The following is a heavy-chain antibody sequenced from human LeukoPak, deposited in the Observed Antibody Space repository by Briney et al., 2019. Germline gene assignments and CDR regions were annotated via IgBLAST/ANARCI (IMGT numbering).Heavy chain of an antibody. CDR1: GFTFSSYA. Sequence: PGGSLRLSCAASGFTFSSYAMSWVRQAPGKGLEWVSAISGSGGSTYYADSVKGRFTISRDNSKNTLYPQMNSLRAEDTAVYYCTKDRHMVRGVTYFDYWGQGTLVTVSS. CDR3: TKDRHMVRGVTYFDY. J-gene: IGHJ4*02. CDR2: ISGSGGST. V-gene: IGHV3-23*01. D-gene: IGHD3-10*01.